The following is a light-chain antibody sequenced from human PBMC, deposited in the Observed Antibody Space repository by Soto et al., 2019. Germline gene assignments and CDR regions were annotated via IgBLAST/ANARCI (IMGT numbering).Light chain of an antibody. CDR3: QQYNSYPYT. CDR1: QSISSW. Sequence: DIQMTQSPSTLSASVGDRVTITCRASQSISSWLGWYQQKPGKAPKLLIYDASSLESGVPSRFSGSGSGTELTLTISSLQPDDFVTYYCQQYNSYPYTFGQGTKLQIK. CDR2: DAS. V-gene: IGKV1-5*01. J-gene: IGKJ2*01.